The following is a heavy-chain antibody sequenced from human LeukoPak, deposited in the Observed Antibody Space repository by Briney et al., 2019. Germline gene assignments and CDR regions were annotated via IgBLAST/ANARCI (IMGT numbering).Heavy chain of an antibody. CDR2: ISASGGST. CDR3: ARDLRGGQYYYYYYGMDV. J-gene: IGHJ6*02. V-gene: IGHV3-23*01. Sequence: PGGSLRLSCAASGFTFSSSAMSWVRQVPGKGLEWVSGISASGGSTYYADSVRGRFTISRDNAKNSLYLQMNSLRAEDTAVYYCARDLRGGQYYYYYYGMDVWGQGTTVTVSS. D-gene: IGHD2-15*01. CDR1: GFTFSSSA.